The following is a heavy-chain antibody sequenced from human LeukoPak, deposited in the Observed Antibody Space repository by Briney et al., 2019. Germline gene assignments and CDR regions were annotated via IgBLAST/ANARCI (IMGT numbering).Heavy chain of an antibody. CDR1: GGSISSGGYY. D-gene: IGHD5-18*01. J-gene: IGHJ4*02. V-gene: IGHV4-30-2*01. CDR3: ARDISYSYYDY. Sequence: SETLSLTCTVSGGSISSGGYYWSWIRQPPGRGLEWIGYIYHSGSTYYNPSLKSRVTISVDTSKNQFSLKLSSVTAADTAVYYCARDISYSYYDYWGQGTLVTVSS. CDR2: IYHSGST.